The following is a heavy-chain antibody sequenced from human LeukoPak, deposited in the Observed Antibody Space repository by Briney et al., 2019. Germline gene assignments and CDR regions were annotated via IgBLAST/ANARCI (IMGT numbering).Heavy chain of an antibody. J-gene: IGHJ3*01. CDR2: SNPRDGST. Sequence: GASVKISCKTSGFSFTAYYMHWVRQAPGQGLEWMALSNPRDGSTDYAQKFQGRVTMTRDTSTSTVYMELSSLRSEDTAVYYCAREGGSLKFFDLWGQGTLVTVSS. V-gene: IGHV1-46*01. D-gene: IGHD3-10*01. CDR3: AREGGSLKFFDL. CDR1: GFSFTAYY.